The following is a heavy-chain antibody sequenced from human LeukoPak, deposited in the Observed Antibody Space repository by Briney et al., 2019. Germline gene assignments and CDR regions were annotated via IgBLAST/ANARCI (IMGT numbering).Heavy chain of an antibody. CDR1: GGSISSTTYY. CDR2: IYYSGST. D-gene: IGHD3-16*01. J-gene: IGHJ5*02. CDR3: ARTTGGEDWFDP. V-gene: IGHV4-39*01. Sequence: PSETLSLTCIVSGGSISSTTYYWGWIRQPPGKRLEWIGSIYYSGSTYYNPSLKSRVTISVDTSKNQFSLKLSSVTAADTAVYYCARTTGGEDWFDPWGQGTLVTVSS.